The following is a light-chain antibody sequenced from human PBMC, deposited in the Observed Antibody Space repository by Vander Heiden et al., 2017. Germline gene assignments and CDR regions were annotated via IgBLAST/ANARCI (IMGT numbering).Light chain of an antibody. CDR2: EVS. J-gene: IGKJ4*01. CDR3: KQEAQDRRPFT. CDR1: QSRLHSDCYTY. Sequence: EIVMSQPPLSLSITSGEQASISCRSSQSRLHSDCYTYLYWFLQKARPGATLLIYEVSNRCWGAGKRFRGSGGGSEITLKISRGEAEDVGVYDCKQEAQDRRPFTFGGGTKVXIK. V-gene: IGKV2D-26*01.